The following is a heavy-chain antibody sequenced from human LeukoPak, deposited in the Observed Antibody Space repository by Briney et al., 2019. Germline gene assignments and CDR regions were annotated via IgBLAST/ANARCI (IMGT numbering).Heavy chain of an antibody. Sequence: GGSLRLSCAASGFTFSSYAMSWLRQAPGKGLEWVSTISGRDGNTYYADSVKGRFTISRDNSKNTLYLQMNSLRAEDTAVYYCAKDRRYSSSWPHAFDIWGQGTMVTVSS. D-gene: IGHD6-13*01. V-gene: IGHV3-23*01. CDR2: ISGRDGNT. J-gene: IGHJ3*02. CDR1: GFTFSSYA. CDR3: AKDRRYSSSWPHAFDI.